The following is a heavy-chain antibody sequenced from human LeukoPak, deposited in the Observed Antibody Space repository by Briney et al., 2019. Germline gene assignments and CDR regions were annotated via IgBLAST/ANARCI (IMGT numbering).Heavy chain of an antibody. CDR2: ISSSASTI. J-gene: IGHJ3*02. CDR1: GFTFSDYY. CDR3: ARDINSGSPGAFDI. D-gene: IGHD1-26*01. V-gene: IGHV3-11*01. Sequence: GGSLRLSCAASGFTFSDYYMSWIRQAPGKGLEWVSYISSSASTIYYADSVKGRFTISGDNAKNSLYLQMNSLRAEDAAVYYCARDINSGSPGAFDIWGQGTMVTVSS.